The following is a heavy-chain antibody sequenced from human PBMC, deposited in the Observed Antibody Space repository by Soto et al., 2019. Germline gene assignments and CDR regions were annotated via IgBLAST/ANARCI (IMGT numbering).Heavy chain of an antibody. V-gene: IGHV2-5*02. CDR1: GFSLSTSGVG. CDR3: AHVLVVVANYGMDV. CDR2: IYWDDEK. J-gene: IGHJ6*02. D-gene: IGHD2-15*01. Sequence: QITLKESGPTLVKPTQTLTLTCTFSGFSLSTSGVGVGWIRQPPGKALEWLALIYWDDEKRYSPSVTSRLTITKDNSKNQVVMTMTNMDPVDTATYYCAHVLVVVANYGMDVWGQGTTVTVSS.